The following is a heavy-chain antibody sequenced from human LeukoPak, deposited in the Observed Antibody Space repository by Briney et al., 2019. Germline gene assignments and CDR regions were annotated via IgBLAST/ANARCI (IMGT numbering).Heavy chain of an antibody. CDR3: AKGGYDYIEVAYFDF. Sequence: GGSLRLSCAASGFTFNSYWMSWVRQAPGKGLEWVSIIISSSGSAFYADSVKGRFTTSRDNSKNTLYLQMNSLRLEDTAVYYCAKGGYDYIEVAYFDFWGQGTLVSVSS. D-gene: IGHD5-12*01. V-gene: IGHV3-23*01. J-gene: IGHJ4*02. CDR1: GFTFNSYW. CDR2: IISSSGSA.